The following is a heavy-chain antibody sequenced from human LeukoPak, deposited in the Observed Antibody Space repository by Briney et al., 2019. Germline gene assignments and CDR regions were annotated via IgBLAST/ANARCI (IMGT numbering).Heavy chain of an antibody. CDR1: GVSFSGYY. CDR3: ARGGYYGSGNDFRFDP. CDR2: INHSGST. D-gene: IGHD3-10*01. V-gene: IGHV4-34*01. Sequence: SETLSLTCAVYGVSFSGYYWSWIRQPPGKGLQWIGEINHSGSTNYNPSLKSRVTISVDTSKNQFSLKLSSVTAADTAVYYCARGGYYGSGNDFRFDPWGQGTLVTVSS. J-gene: IGHJ5*02.